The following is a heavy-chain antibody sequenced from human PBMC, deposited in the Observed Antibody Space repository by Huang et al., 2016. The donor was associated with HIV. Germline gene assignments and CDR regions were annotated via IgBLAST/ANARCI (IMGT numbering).Heavy chain of an antibody. D-gene: IGHD3-22*01. V-gene: IGHV1-69*13. Sequence: QVQLMQSGAEVKKPGSSVKVSCKASGGNFRSHAFSWVRQAPGQGLEWMGGIIPIFCTTNYAQKVQGRVTITADESTSTAYMELSSLRSEDTAIYCCARVLSDYYDSSGYSFDSWGQGTLVTVSS. CDR2: IIPIFCTT. CDR3: ARVLSDYYDSSGYSFDS. J-gene: IGHJ4*02. CDR1: GGNFRSHA.